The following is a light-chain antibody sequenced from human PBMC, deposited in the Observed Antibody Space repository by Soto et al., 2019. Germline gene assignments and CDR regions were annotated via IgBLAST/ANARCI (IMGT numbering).Light chain of an antibody. V-gene: IGKV1-33*01. Sequence: DIQMTQSPSSLSASVGDRVTITCQASQDISNYLNWYPQKPGKAPKLLIYDASNLETGVPSRFSGSGSGTDVTFTISSLQPEDIATYYCQQYDNLPLTFGGGTKVEIK. CDR3: QQYDNLPLT. CDR2: DAS. CDR1: QDISNY. J-gene: IGKJ4*01.